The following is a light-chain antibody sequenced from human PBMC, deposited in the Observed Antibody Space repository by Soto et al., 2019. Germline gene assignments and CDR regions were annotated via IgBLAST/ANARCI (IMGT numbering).Light chain of an antibody. CDR3: QQYVSIPWT. J-gene: IGKJ1*01. CDR2: GAS. CDR1: QSVSANY. V-gene: IGKV3-20*01. Sequence: EIVLTQSPDTLSLSLGERATLSCRASQSVSANYLAWNQQTPGQAPRLLIYGASTRATGIPDRFSGSGSGTDFTLTISRLEPADFALYYCQQYVSIPWTFGQGTKVEIK.